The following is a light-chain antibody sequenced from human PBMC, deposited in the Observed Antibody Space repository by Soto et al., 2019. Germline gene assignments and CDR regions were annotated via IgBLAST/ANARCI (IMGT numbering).Light chain of an antibody. CDR2: DAS. CDR3: QQFSSYPLT. Sequence: EFVLTQSPGTLSLSPGETATLSSRASQTVRNNYLAWYQQKPGQAPRLLIYDASSRATGIPDRFSGGGSGTDFTLTISRLEPEDFAVYYCQQFSSYPLTFGGGTKVDI. V-gene: IGKV3-20*01. CDR1: QTVRNNY. J-gene: IGKJ4*01.